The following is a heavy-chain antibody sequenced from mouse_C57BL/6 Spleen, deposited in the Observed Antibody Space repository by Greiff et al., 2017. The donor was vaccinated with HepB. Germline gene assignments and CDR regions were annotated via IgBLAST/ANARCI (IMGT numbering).Heavy chain of an antibody. V-gene: IGHV1-50*01. CDR1: GYTFTSYW. CDR3: ARSTVVDPLDY. J-gene: IGHJ2*01. CDR2: IDPSDSYT. Sequence: QVQLQQPGAELVKPGASVKLSCKASGYTFTSYWMQWVNQRPGQGLEWIGEIDPSDSYTNYNQKFKGKATLTVDTSSSTAYMQLSSLTSEDAAVYYCARSTVVDPLDYWGKGTTLTVSS. D-gene: IGHD1-1*01.